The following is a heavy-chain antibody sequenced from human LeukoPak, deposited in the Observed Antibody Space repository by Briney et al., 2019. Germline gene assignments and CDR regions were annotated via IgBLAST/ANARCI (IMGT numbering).Heavy chain of an antibody. CDR2: IYPRDSDT. CDR3: AGYRRDGSQWGDY. V-gene: IGHV5-51*01. J-gene: IGHJ4*02. Sequence: GESLKISCKGSGYSFTNYWIGWVRQMPGKGLQWMGIIYPRDSDTRYSPSFQGQVTISADKSNSTAYLQWNSLKTSDTAIYYCAGYRRDGSQWGDYWGQGTLVTVSS. D-gene: IGHD5-24*01. CDR1: GYSFTNYW.